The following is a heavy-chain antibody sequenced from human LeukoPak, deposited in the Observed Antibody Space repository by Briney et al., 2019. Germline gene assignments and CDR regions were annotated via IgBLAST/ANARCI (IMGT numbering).Heavy chain of an antibody. V-gene: IGHV3-30*02. J-gene: IGHJ4*02. Sequence: GGSLRLSCATFGFSFESYGLHWVRQAPGKGLEWVTFIPFSGRDENYADSVRGRFTISRDNSKNMVYLQMNSLRPDDMGIYYCVKDCGLGGSRDYWGQGTLVTVSS. CDR2: IPFSGRDE. CDR3: VKDCGLGGSRDY. CDR1: GFSFESYG. D-gene: IGHD1-26*01.